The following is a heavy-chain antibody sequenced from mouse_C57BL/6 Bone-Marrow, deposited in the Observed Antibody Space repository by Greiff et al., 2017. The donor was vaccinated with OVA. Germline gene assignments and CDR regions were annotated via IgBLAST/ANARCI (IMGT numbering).Heavy chain of an antibody. CDR2: IDPETGGT. CDR1: GYTFTDYE. D-gene: IGHD2-4*01. V-gene: IGHV1-15*01. Sequence: QVQLQQSGAELVRPGASVTLSCKASGYTFTDYEMHWVKQTPVHGLEWIGAIDPETGGTAYNQKFKGKAILTADKSSSTAYMELRSLTSEDSAVYYCTRSHYDYGDYWGQGTSVTVSS. J-gene: IGHJ4*01. CDR3: TRSHYDYGDY.